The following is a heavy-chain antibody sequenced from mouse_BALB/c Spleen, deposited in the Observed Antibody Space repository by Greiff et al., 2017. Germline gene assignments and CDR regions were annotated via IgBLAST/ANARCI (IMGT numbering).Heavy chain of an antibody. CDR2: IDPANGNT. J-gene: IGHJ1*01. CDR1: GFNIKDTY. Sequence: EVQLVESGAELVKPGASVKLSCTASGFNIKDTYMHWVKQRPEQGLEWIGRIDPANGNTKYDPKFQGKATITAAPSSNTAYLQHSSLTSEDTAVYNCAKGYGSSYWDVEDWGAGTTVTVSS. V-gene: IGHV14-3*02. D-gene: IGHD1-1*01. CDR3: AKGYGSSYWDVED.